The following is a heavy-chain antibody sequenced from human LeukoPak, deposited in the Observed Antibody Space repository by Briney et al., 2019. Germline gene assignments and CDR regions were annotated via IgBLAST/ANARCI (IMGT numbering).Heavy chain of an antibody. CDR3: ARYSSGYDGSHYCFQH. CDR1: GGTFSSYA. Sequence: SVKVSCKASGGTFSSYAISWVRQAPGQGLEWMGGIIPIFGTANYAQKFQGRVTITADKSTSTAYMELSSLRSEDTAVYYCARYSSGYDGSHYCFQHWGQGTLVTVSS. J-gene: IGHJ1*01. D-gene: IGHD3-22*01. CDR2: IIPIFGTA. V-gene: IGHV1-69*06.